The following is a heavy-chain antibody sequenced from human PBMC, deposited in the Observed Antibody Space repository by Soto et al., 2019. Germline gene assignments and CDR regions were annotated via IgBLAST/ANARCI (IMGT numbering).Heavy chain of an antibody. D-gene: IGHD3-3*01. Sequence: QVQLQQWGAGLLKPSETLSLTCAVYGGSFSGYYWSWIRQPPGKGLEWIGEINHSGSTNYNPSLKSRVTISVDTSKNQFSLKLSSVTAADTAVYYCARGLRRFLEWPRLGYYYGMDVWGQGTTVTVSS. V-gene: IGHV4-34*01. CDR2: INHSGST. J-gene: IGHJ6*02. CDR3: ARGLRRFLEWPRLGYYYGMDV. CDR1: GGSFSGYY.